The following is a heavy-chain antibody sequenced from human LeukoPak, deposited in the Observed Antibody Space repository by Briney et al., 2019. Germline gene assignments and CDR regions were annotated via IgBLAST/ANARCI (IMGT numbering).Heavy chain of an antibody. Sequence: ASVKVSCKASGYTFTSYGIIWVRQAPGQGLEWVGWIGAYSGNTNYAQKLQGRVTMTTDTSTSTAYMELRSLRSEDTAVYYCASITIFPGSGYYYGMDVWGQGTTVTVSS. V-gene: IGHV1-18*01. CDR1: GYTFTSYG. CDR3: ASITIFPGSGYYYGMDV. J-gene: IGHJ6*02. CDR2: IGAYSGNT. D-gene: IGHD3-9*01.